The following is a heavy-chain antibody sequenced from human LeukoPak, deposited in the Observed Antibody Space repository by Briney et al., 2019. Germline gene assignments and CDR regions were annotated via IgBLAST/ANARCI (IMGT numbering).Heavy chain of an antibody. D-gene: IGHD3-3*01. CDR2: SSGDGGNT. CDR3: AKQGRNDFVDS. V-gene: IGHV3-23*01. CDR1: GFSLRSFA. Sequence: GGSLRLSCAASGFSLRSFAMSWVRQAPGKGLEWVSASSGDGGNTDYANSVKGRFTISRDNSKNTIYLQMNSLRADDTAVYYCAKQGRNDFVDSWGQGTLVTVSS. J-gene: IGHJ4*02.